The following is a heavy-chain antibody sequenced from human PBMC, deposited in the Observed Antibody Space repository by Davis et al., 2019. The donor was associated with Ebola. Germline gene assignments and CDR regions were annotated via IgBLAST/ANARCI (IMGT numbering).Heavy chain of an antibody. J-gene: IGHJ5*02. CDR3: ARVQTGYYYDSSDSPSWFDP. Sequence: SVKVSCKTSGGTFNSFAIGWVRQAPGQGLEWMGGLIPMFRSANYADKFQDRVTITADESAKTAYMELSSLRFEDTAVYYCARVQTGYYYDSSDSPSWFDPWGQGTLVTVSS. D-gene: IGHD3-22*01. CDR2: LIPMFRSA. V-gene: IGHV1-69*13. CDR1: GGTFNSFA.